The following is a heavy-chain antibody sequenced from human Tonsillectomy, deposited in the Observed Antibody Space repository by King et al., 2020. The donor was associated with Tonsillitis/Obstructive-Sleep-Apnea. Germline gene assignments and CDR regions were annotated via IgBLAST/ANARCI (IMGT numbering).Heavy chain of an antibody. D-gene: IGHD3-22*01. Sequence: VQLVQSGAEVKKPGESLKISCKGSRYSFTSYWIAWVRQMPGKGLEWMGIIYPGDSDTRYSTSFQGQVIISADKSISTAYLQRSSLKASDTAMYYCARQNDDSICYYFSTFDIWVQETMVSVSS. CDR3: ARQNDDSICYYFSTFDI. V-gene: IGHV5-51*01. J-gene: IGHJ3*02. CDR1: RYSFTSYW. CDR2: IYPGDSDT.